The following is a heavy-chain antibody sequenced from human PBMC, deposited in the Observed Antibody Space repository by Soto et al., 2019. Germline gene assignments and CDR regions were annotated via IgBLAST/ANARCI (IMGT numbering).Heavy chain of an antibody. CDR2: ISSNGGST. V-gene: IGHV3-64*01. CDR1: GFTFSSYA. CDR3: ASGMGDYGAFDI. D-gene: IGHD4-17*01. J-gene: IGHJ3*02. Sequence: EVQLVESGGGLVQPGGSLRLSCAASGFTFSSYAMHWVRQAPGKGLEYVSAISSNGGSTYYATSVKGRFTISRDNSKNTLYLQMGSLRAEDMAVYYCASGMGDYGAFDIWGQGTMVTVSS.